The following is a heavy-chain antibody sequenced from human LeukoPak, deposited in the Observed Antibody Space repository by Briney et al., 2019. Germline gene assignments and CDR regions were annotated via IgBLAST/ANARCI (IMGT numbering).Heavy chain of an antibody. J-gene: IGHJ4*02. D-gene: IGHD3-10*01. Sequence: GGSLRLSCAASGFPFSSYGMHWVRQAPGKGLEWVSSISSGSSYIYYADSVKGRFTISRDNAKNSLYLQMNSLRAEDTAVYYCGKRGHFYGSTDPYYIDYWGQGILVTVSS. CDR2: ISSGSSYI. CDR3: GKRGHFYGSTDPYYIDY. V-gene: IGHV3-21*01. CDR1: GFPFSSYG.